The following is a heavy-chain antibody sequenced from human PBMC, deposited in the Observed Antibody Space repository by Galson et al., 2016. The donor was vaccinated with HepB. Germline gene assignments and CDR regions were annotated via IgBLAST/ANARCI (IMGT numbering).Heavy chain of an antibody. V-gene: IGHV4-31*03. J-gene: IGHJ4*02. Sequence: TLSLTCSVSSGSVSRGSYYWSWVRQHPAQGLEWIGHIHYSGTTYYNPSLESRVAISVDTSKNQFSLKLSSVTAADPAVYYCATGPNPYSFDYWGQGTLVTVSS. CDR3: ATGPNPYSFDY. D-gene: IGHD2-21*01. CDR1: SGSVSRGSYY. CDR2: IHYSGTT.